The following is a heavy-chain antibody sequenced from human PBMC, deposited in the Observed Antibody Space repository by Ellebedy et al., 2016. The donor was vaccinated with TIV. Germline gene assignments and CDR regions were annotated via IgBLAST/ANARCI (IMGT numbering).Heavy chain of an antibody. J-gene: IGHJ5*02. V-gene: IGHV4-39*01. CDR3: ARWFGELLYVRWFDP. D-gene: IGHD3-10*01. CDR2: IYYSGST. CDR1: GGSISRSSSY. Sequence: GSLRLSCTVSGGSISRSSSYWGWIRQPPGTGLEWIGSIYYSGSTDYNPSLKSRVTISADTSKNPFSLRLRSVTAADTAVYYCARWFGELLYVRWFDPWGQGTLVTVSS.